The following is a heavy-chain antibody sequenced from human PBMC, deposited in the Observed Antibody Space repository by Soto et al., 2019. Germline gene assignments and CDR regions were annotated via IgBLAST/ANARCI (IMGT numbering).Heavy chain of an antibody. CDR2: IYPGDSDT. J-gene: IGHJ4*02. Sequence: PGESLKISCKGSGYSFTDYWIGWVRQMPGKGLEWMGIIYPGDSDTRYSPSFQGQVTISADRSITTTYLQWSSLKASDTAIYYCARLFDTSGWYDYWGQGTLVTVSS. V-gene: IGHV5-51*01. D-gene: IGHD6-19*01. CDR3: ARLFDTSGWYDY. CDR1: GYSFTDYW.